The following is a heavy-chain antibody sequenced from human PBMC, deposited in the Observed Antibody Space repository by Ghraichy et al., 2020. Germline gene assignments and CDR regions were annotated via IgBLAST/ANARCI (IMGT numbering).Heavy chain of an antibody. D-gene: IGHD3-3*01. CDR1: GFTFSSYA. Sequence: GGSLRLSCAASGFTFSSYAMSWVRQAPGKGLEWVSAISGSGGSTFYADSVKGRFTISRDNSKNTLYLQMNSLRAEDTALYYCAKGSVKGVVIINMDYWGQGTLVTVSS. J-gene: IGHJ4*02. CDR2: ISGSGGST. CDR3: AKGSVKGVVIINMDY. V-gene: IGHV3-23*01.